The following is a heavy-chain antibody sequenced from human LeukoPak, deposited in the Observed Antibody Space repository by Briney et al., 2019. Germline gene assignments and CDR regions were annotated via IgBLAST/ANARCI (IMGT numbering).Heavy chain of an antibody. V-gene: IGHV4-39*07. CDR3: ARRVCYGSGTPVFLCLSPYYYYYMDV. D-gene: IGHD3-10*01. CDR2: IYYSGST. J-gene: IGHJ6*03. CDR1: GGSISSNSYY. Sequence: SETLSLTCAVSGGSISSNSYYWGWIRQPPGKGLEWIGSIYYSGSTYYNPSLKSRVTISVDTSKNQFSLKLSSVTAADTAVYYCARRVCYGSGTPVFLCLSPYYYYYMDVWGKGTTVTISS.